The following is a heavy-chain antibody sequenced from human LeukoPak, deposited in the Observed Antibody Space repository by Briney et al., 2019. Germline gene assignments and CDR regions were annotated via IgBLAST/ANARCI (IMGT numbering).Heavy chain of an antibody. CDR2: INHSGST. V-gene: IGHV4-34*08. CDR1: GFTFSSNA. CDR3: AKVHRRSTEFDY. Sequence: GSLRLSCAASGFTFSSNAMTWVRQPPGKGLEWIGEINHSGSTNYNPSLKSRVTISVDTSKNQFSLKLSSVTAADTAVYYCAKVHRRSTEFDYWGQGTLVTVSS. D-gene: IGHD1-1*01. J-gene: IGHJ4*02.